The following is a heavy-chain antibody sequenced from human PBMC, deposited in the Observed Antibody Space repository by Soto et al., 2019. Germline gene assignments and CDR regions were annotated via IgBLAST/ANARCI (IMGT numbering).Heavy chain of an antibody. V-gene: IGHV3-30*18. CDR2: ISYDGSNK. CDR1: GFTFNAYG. D-gene: IGHD4-4*01. Sequence: QVQLVESGGGVVQPGRSLRLSCAASGFTFNAYGMHWVRQAPGKGLEWVAVISYDGSNKYYADSLKGRFTISRDNPKNTLYLQMNSLRAEDTAVYYCAKTLTDGYYYYGMDVWGQGTTVTVSS. J-gene: IGHJ6*02. CDR3: AKTLTDGYYYYGMDV.